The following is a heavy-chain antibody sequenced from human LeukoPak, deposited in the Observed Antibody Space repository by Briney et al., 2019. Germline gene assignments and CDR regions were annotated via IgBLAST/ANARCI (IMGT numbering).Heavy chain of an antibody. CDR3: VRDRFYSFDY. Sequence: GGSLRLSCAASGFTFSNYAMRWVRQAPGKGLEWVSTINRDDGSTYYADSVKGRFTISRDNAKNSLYLQMNSLRDEDTAVYYCVRDRFYSFDYWGQGTLVTVSS. V-gene: IGHV3-23*01. CDR2: INRDDGST. J-gene: IGHJ4*02. CDR1: GFTFSNYA.